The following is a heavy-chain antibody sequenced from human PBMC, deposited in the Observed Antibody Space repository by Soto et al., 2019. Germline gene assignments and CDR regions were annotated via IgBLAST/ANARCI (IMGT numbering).Heavy chain of an antibody. CDR3: AKDRGGDCPDNSCYFGADY. V-gene: IGHV3-30*18. CDR1: GFTFSSYG. D-gene: IGHD2-2*01. J-gene: IGHJ4*02. Sequence: GGSLRLSCVGSGFTFSSYGMHWVRQAPGKGLECVAVISDTGSSHYYAASVEGRFTIARENSKNTLSLHMDRLRVEDTAVYYCAKDRGGDCPDNSCYFGADYWGQGTPVTVSS. CDR2: ISDTGSSH.